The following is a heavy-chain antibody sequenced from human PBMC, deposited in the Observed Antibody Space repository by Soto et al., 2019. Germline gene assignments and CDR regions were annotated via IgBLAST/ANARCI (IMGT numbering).Heavy chain of an antibody. J-gene: IGHJ6*04. V-gene: IGHV4-39*01. CDR2: IYYSGST. CDR3: AIGYCSGGSCYSARYYYYGMDV. Sequence: SETLSLTCTVSGGSISSSSYYWGWIRQPPGKGLEWIGSIYYSGSTYYNPSLKSRVTISVDTSKNQFSLKLSSVTAADTAVYYCAIGYCSGGSCYSARYYYYGMDVWGKGTTVTVSS. D-gene: IGHD2-15*01. CDR1: GGSISSSSYY.